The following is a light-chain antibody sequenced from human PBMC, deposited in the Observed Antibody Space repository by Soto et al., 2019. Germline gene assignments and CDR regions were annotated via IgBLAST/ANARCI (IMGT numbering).Light chain of an antibody. CDR3: QQAHSFPT. V-gene: IGKV1-12*01. CDR2: AAS. Sequence: DIQMTQSPSSVSASVGDRVTITCRAGQGISSYLAWYQQKPGEPPKLLIYAASNLQSGVPSRFSGSGSGADFTLTISSLQPEDSATYYCQQAHSFPTFGQGTKV. J-gene: IGKJ1*01. CDR1: QGISSY.